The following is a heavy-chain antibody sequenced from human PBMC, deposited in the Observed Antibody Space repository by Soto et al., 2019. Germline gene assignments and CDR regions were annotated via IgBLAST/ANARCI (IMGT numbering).Heavy chain of an antibody. V-gene: IGHV4-59*11. Sequence: SETLSLTCTVSGYPIISHCWSWIRQPPGRGLEWIGYIYYSGSTNYNPSLKSRVTISVDTSKNQFSLKLSSVTAADTAVYYCARYSYGPRNYYFYYMDVWGKGTTVTVSS. CDR1: GYPIISHC. CDR2: IYYSGST. CDR3: ARYSYGPRNYYFYYMDV. D-gene: IGHD5-18*01. J-gene: IGHJ6*03.